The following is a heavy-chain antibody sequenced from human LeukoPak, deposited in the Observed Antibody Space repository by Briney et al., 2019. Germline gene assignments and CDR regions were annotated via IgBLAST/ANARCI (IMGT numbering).Heavy chain of an antibody. V-gene: IGHV5-51*01. CDR3: ARHEYSYGYRGGYYYYMDV. D-gene: IGHD5-18*01. J-gene: IGHJ6*03. CDR2: IYPGDSDT. Sequence: GESLKISCKGSGYSFTSYWIGWVRQMPGKGLEWMGIIYPGDSDTRYSPSFQGQVTISADKSISTAYLQWSSLKASDTAMYYCARHEYSYGYRGGYYYYMDVWGKGTTVTVSS. CDR1: GYSFTSYW.